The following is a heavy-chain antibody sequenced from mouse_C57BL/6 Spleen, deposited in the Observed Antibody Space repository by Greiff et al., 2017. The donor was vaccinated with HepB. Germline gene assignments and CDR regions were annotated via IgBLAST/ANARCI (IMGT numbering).Heavy chain of an antibody. CDR2: IDPETGGT. J-gene: IGHJ2*01. Sequence: VQLQQSGAELVRPGASVTLSCKASGYTFTDYEMHWVKQTPVHGLEWIGAIDPETGGTAYNQKFKGKAILTADKSSSTAYMELRSLTSEDSAVYYCTRWNYGSSYGYWGQGTTLTVSS. V-gene: IGHV1-15*01. CDR3: TRWNYGSSYGY. D-gene: IGHD1-1*01. CDR1: GYTFTDYE.